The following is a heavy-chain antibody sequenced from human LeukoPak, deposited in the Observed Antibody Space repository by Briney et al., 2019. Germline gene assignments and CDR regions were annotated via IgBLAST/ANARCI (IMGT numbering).Heavy chain of an antibody. J-gene: IGHJ4*02. D-gene: IGHD2-15*01. CDR3: ARHPGYCSGGSCSYFDY. V-gene: IGHV4-4*07. Sequence: SETLSLTCTVSGGSISSYYWSWIRQPAGKGLEWIGRIYTSGSTNYNPSLKSRVTMSVDTSKNQLSLKLSSVTAADTAVYYCARHPGYCSGGSCSYFDYWGQGTLVTVSS. CDR1: GGSISSYY. CDR2: IYTSGST.